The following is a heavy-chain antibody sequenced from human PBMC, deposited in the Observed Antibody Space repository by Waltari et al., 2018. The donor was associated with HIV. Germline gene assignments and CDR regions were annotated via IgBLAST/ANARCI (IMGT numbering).Heavy chain of an antibody. Sequence: QVQLQESGPGLVKPSEPLSLTCTVSGGSISSYYWSWIRQPPGKGLEWIGYIYYSGSTNYNPSLKSRVTISVDTSKNQFSLKLSSVTAADTAVYYCAREKGVYCSGGSCQGWFDPWGQGTLVTVSS. CDR2: IYYSGST. V-gene: IGHV4-59*01. CDR1: GGSISSYY. J-gene: IGHJ5*02. CDR3: AREKGVYCSGGSCQGWFDP. D-gene: IGHD2-15*01.